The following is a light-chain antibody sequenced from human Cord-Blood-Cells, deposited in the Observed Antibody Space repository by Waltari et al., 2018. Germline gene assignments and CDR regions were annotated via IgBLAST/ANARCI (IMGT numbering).Light chain of an antibody. CDR1: SSDDGGYNY. CDR3: CSYAGSYTFFYV. CDR2: DVS. V-gene: IGLV2-11*01. Sequence: QSALTQPRSVSGSPGQSVTISCTGTSSDDGGYNYVSWYQQPPGKAPTLMIYDVSKRPSGVPDRFSGSKSGNTASLTISGLQAEDEADYYCCSYAGSYTFFYVFGTGTKVTVL. J-gene: IGLJ1*01.